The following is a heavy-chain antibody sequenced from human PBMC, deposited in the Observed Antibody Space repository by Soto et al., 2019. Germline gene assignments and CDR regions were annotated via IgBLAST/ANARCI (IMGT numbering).Heavy chain of an antibody. CDR1: EYIFSNFW. CDR2: IYPGDSNV. J-gene: IGHJ5*02. Sequence: AESLKVSSKGSEYIFSNFWIAWVRQMPGKGLDWSGNIYPGDSNVKYSPSFQGQVTISVDRSIDTAYLQWSSLRTSDTAIYYRARHGKEYSTCEGGDNWFDPWGQGTLVTVSS. V-gene: IGHV5-51*01. D-gene: IGHD6-6*01. CDR3: ARHGKEYSTCEGGDNWFDP.